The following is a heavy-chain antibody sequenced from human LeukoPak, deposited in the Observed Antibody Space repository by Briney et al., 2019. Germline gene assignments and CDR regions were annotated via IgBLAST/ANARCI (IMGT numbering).Heavy chain of an antibody. V-gene: IGHV1-69*04. J-gene: IGHJ4*02. Sequence: GASVKVSCKASGGTFSSYAISWVRQAPGQGLEWMGRIIPILGIANYAQKFQGRVTITADKSTSTAYMELSSLRSEDTAVYYCARGVVGATHFDYWGQGTLVTVSS. CDR3: ARGVVGATHFDY. CDR2: IIPILGIA. CDR1: GGTFSSYA. D-gene: IGHD1-26*01.